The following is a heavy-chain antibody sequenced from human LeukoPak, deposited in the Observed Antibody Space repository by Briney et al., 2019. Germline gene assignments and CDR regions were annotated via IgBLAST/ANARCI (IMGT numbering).Heavy chain of an antibody. Sequence: SETLSLTCAVSGGSITTSNWWSWVRPPPGKGLEWIGEIYHSGSTNYNPSLKSRVTISVDKTKNQFSLKLSSVTAADTAVYYCARDRVGGFDPWGQGTLVTVSS. D-gene: IGHD1-26*01. V-gene: IGHV4-4*02. CDR2: IYHSGST. J-gene: IGHJ5*02. CDR1: GGSITTSNW. CDR3: ARDRVGGFDP.